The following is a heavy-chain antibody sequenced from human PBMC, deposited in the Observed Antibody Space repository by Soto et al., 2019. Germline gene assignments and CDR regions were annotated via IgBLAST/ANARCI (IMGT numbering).Heavy chain of an antibody. CDR2: ISYDGSNK. D-gene: IGHD3-10*01. Sequence: QVHLVESGGGVVQPGRSLRLSCAASGFPFSSYGMHWVREAPGKGLEWVAVISYDGSNKYYADSVKGRFTISRDNSASTLYLQMNSLRPEDTALYYCVGGQYYFDYRGQGTLVPVSP. CDR3: VGGQYYFDY. J-gene: IGHJ4*02. V-gene: IGHV3-30*03. CDR1: GFPFSSYG.